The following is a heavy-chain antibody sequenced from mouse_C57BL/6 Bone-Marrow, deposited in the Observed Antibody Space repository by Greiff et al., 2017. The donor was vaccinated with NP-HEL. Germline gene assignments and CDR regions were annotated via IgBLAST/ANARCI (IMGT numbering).Heavy chain of an antibody. CDR2: INYDGSST. D-gene: IGHD2-4*01. CDR3: ARGIYYDYAFDY. V-gene: IGHV5-16*01. Sequence: EVMLVESEGGLVQPGSSMKLSCTASGFTFRDYYMAWVRQVPEKGLEWVANINYDGSSTYYLDSLKSRFITSRDNAKNILYLQMSSLKSEDTATYYCARGIYYDYAFDYWGQGTTLTVSS. CDR1: GFTFRDYY. J-gene: IGHJ2*01.